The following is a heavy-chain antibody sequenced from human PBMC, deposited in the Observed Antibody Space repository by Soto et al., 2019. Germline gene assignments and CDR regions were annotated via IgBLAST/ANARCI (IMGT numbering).Heavy chain of an antibody. D-gene: IGHD2-21*01. J-gene: IGHJ4*02. CDR3: ANWVEGFYDSYYFDF. CDR1: GFNFDDYA. V-gene: IGHV3-9*01. CDR2: ISWNTGKI. Sequence: EVQLVESGGGLVQPGRSLSLSCATSGFNFDDYAMHWVRQAPGKGLEWVSGISWNTGKIDYADSVKGRFSISRDNGQNSLYLQMNSLRPADTAFYYCANWVEGFYDSYYFDFWGQGTLVTVSS.